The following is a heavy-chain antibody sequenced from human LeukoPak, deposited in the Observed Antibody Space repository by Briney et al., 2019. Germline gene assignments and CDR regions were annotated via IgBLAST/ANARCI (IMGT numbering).Heavy chain of an antibody. Sequence: SETLSLTCTVSGGSISSYYWSWIRQPPGKGLGWMGYIYYSGSTNYNPFLKSRVTISVDTPKNQFSLKLSSVTAAGTAVYYCARDMDYDSNNWFDPWGQGTLVTVSS. CDR1: GGSISSYY. J-gene: IGHJ5*02. CDR2: IYYSGST. CDR3: ARDMDYDSNNWFDP. V-gene: IGHV4-59*01. D-gene: IGHD3-22*01.